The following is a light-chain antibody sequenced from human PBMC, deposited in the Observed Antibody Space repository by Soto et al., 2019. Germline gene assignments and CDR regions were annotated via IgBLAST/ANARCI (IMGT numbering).Light chain of an antibody. CDR2: NAS. J-gene: IGKJ5*01. V-gene: IGKV3-11*01. CDR3: QQRSDWPIT. CDR1: QSVSSY. Sequence: EIVLTQSPATLSLSPGERATLSCRASQSVSSYLVWYQQKPGQAPRLLIYNASNRATGIPARFSGSGSGADFTLTISSLEPEDLAFYYCQQRSDWPITFGQGTRLEIK.